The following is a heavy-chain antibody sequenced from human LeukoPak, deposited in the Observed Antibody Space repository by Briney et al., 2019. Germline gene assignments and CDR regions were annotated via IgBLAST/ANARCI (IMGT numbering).Heavy chain of an antibody. D-gene: IGHD4-23*01. CDR2: IYHTGST. Sequence: SETLSLTCAVSGGAISSSNWWSWVRQPPGKRLEGIGEIYHTGSTNYNPSLKSRVTISVDKSKNQFSLRLSTVTAADTAVYYCARVLDGGNSNWFDPWGQGTLVTVSS. J-gene: IGHJ5*02. V-gene: IGHV4-4*02. CDR1: GGAISSSNW. CDR3: ARVLDGGNSNWFDP.